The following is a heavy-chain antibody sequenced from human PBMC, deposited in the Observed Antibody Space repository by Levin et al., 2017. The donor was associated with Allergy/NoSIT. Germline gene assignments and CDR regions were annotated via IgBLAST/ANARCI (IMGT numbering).Heavy chain of an antibody. D-gene: IGHD3-16*02. J-gene: IGHJ6*03. Sequence: PGGSLRLSCEASGFTFSSHWMSWVRQAPGRGLEWVANIRQDGSEKYYLDSVKGRFTISRDNAKNSLYLQMSSLRADDAAVYFCAREVVADYRYYYYMDVWGKGTTVTVSS. CDR1: GFTFSSHW. V-gene: IGHV3-7*04. CDR2: IRQDGSEK. CDR3: AREVVADYRYYYYMDV.